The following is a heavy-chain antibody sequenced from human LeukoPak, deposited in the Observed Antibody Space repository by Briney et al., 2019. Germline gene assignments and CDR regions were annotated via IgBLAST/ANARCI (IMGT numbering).Heavy chain of an antibody. D-gene: IGHD6-19*01. J-gene: IGHJ4*02. V-gene: IGHV3-9*01. CDR3: AREAVAGTYYFDY. CDR2: ISWNSGSI. CDR1: GFTFDDYA. Sequence: GGSLRLSCAASGFTFDDYAMHWVRQAPGKGLEWVSGISWNSGSIGYADSVKGRFTISRDNAKNSLFLQMNSPRVEDTAVYYCAREAVAGTYYFDYWGQGTLVTVSS.